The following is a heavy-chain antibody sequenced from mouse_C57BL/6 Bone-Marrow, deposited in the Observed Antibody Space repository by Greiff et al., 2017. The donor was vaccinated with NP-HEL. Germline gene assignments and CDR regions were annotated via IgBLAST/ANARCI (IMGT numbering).Heavy chain of an antibody. CDR3: AIYPFLYAMDY. CDR2: IHPSDSDT. J-gene: IGHJ4*01. CDR1: GYTFTSYW. V-gene: IGHV1-74*01. Sequence: QVQLQQPGAELVKPGASVKVSCKASGYTFTSYWMHWVKQRPGQGLEWIGRIHPSDSDTNYNQKFKGKATLTVDKSSSTAYMQLSSLTSEDSAVYYCAIYPFLYAMDYWGQGTSVTVSS.